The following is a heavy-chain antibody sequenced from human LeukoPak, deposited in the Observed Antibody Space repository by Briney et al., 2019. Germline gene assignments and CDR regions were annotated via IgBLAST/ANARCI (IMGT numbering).Heavy chain of an antibody. J-gene: IGHJ4*02. D-gene: IGHD6-19*01. V-gene: IGHV1-2*02. CDR3: AIPNGIAVAGMLFDY. CDR1: GYTFTGYY. CDR2: INPNSGGT. Sequence: GASVKVSCKASGYTFTGYYMHWVRQAPGQGLEWMGWINPNSGGTNYAQKFQGRVTMTRDTSISTAYMELSRLRSDDTAVYYCAIPNGIAVAGMLFDYWGQGTLVTVSS.